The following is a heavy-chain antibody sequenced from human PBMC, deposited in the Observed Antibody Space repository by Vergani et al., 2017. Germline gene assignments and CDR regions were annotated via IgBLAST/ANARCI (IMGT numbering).Heavy chain of an antibody. Sequence: EVQLVESGGGLVQPGGSLRLSCAASGFTFSSYEMNWVRQAPGKGLEWVSYISSSGSTIYYADSVKGRFTISRDNAKNSLYLQMNSLRAEDTAVYYCAREDDVDTAMVYKKAYYYYGMDVWGQGTTVTVSS. CDR2: ISSSGSTI. CDR1: GFTFSSYE. V-gene: IGHV3-48*03. D-gene: IGHD5-18*01. J-gene: IGHJ6*02. CDR3: AREDDVDTAMVYKKAYYYYGMDV.